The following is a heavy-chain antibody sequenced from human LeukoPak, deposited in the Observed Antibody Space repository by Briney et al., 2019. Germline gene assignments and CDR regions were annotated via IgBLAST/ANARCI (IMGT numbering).Heavy chain of an antibody. CDR2: MNPNSGNT. D-gene: IGHD3-22*01. V-gene: IGHV1-8*01. CDR1: GYTFTSYD. CDR3: ARGVHYDSSDYFDY. Sequence: AASVKVSCKASGYTFTSYDINWVRQATGQGLEWMGWMNPNSGNTGYAQKFQGRVTMTRTTSISTAYMELSRLRSEDTAVYYCARGVHYDSSDYFDYWGQGTLVTVSS. J-gene: IGHJ4*02.